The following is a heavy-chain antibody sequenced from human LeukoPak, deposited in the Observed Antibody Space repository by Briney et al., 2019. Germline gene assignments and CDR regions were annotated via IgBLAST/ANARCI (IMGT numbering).Heavy chain of an antibody. CDR3: AKDYGSGWYAEYFQH. J-gene: IGHJ1*01. CDR2: ISSSSSCI. D-gene: IGHD6-19*01. CDR1: GFTCSSYG. Sequence: GGSLRLSCAASGFTCSSYGMIWVRRAPGKGLVWVSSISSSSSCIYYADSVKGRFTISRDNAKNSLYLQMNSLRAEDTAVYYCAKDYGSGWYAEYFQHWGQGTLVTVSS. V-gene: IGHV3-21*01.